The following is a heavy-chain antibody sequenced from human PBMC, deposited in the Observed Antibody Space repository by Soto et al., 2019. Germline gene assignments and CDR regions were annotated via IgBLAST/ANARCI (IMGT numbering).Heavy chain of an antibody. V-gene: IGHV1-69*12. CDR1: GGTFSSYA. J-gene: IGHJ4*02. Sequence: QVQLVQSGAEVKKPGSSVKVSCKASGGTFSSYAISWVRQAPGQGREWKGGIIPIVGTANDAQKFQGRVTITEDDSTGTAYMELSSVRSEDTAVYSCARGGDYYDSSGYYYGLDYWGQGTLVTVSS. CDR2: IIPIVGTA. D-gene: IGHD3-22*01. CDR3: ARGGDYYDSSGYYYGLDY.